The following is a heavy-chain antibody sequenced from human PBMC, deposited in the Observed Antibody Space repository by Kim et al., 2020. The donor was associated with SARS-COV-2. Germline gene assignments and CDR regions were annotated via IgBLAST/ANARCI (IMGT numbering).Heavy chain of an antibody. CDR1: GGSISSYY. J-gene: IGHJ3*02. V-gene: IGHV4-59*01. Sequence: SETLSLTSTVSGGSISSYYWSWIRQPPGKGLEWIGYIYYSGSTNYNPSPKSRVTISVDTSKNQFSLKLSSVTAADTAVSYCARRSLGYYDSSGPQAAFDILGQGTMVTVSS. D-gene: IGHD3-22*01. CDR2: IYYSGST. CDR3: ARRSLGYYDSSGPQAAFDI.